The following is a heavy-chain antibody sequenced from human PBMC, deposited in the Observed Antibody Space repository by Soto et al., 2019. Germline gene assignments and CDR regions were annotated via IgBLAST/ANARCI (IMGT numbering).Heavy chain of an antibody. CDR3: ARGAVGYCISTSCPHWFDP. D-gene: IGHD2-2*01. CDR2: IYPGDSDT. Sequence: GESLKISCKGSGYSFTSYWIGWVRQMPGKGLEWMGIIYPGDSDTRYSPSFQGQVTISADKSISTAYLQWSSLKASDTAMYYCARGAVGYCISTSCPHWFDPWGQGTLVTVSS. J-gene: IGHJ5*02. CDR1: GYSFTSYW. V-gene: IGHV5-51*01.